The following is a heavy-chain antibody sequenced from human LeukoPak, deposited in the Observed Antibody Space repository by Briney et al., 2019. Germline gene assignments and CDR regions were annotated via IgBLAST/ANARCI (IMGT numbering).Heavy chain of an antibody. J-gene: IGHJ6*03. CDR3: ARAPIYGSGMYYYYMDV. Sequence: ASVKVSCKASGYTFTSYGISWVRQAPGQGLEWMGWINPNSGGTNYAQKFQGRVTMTRDTSISTAYMELSRLRSDDTAVYYCARAPIYGSGMYYYYMDVWGKGTTVTVSS. CDR1: GYTFTSYG. CDR2: INPNSGGT. V-gene: IGHV1-2*02. D-gene: IGHD3-10*01.